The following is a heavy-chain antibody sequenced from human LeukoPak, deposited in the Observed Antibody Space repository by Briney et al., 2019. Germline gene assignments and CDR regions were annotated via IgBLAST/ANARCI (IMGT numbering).Heavy chain of an antibody. Sequence: GSLRLSCAASGFTFSSYSMNWVRQAPGKGLEWVSSISSSSRYIYYADSVKGRFTISRDNAKNSLYLQMNSLRAEDTAVYYCARGFSRRGHYFDYWGQGTLVTVSS. CDR2: ISSSSRYI. CDR3: ARGFSRRGHYFDY. CDR1: GFTFSSYS. V-gene: IGHV3-21*01. D-gene: IGHD3-10*01. J-gene: IGHJ4*02.